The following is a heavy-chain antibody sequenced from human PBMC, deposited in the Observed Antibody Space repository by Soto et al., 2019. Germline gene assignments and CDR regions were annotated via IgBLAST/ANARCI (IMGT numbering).Heavy chain of an antibody. CDR1: GFTFSSYW. CDR3: ARDRVAAAGTAGHFDY. J-gene: IGHJ4*02. Sequence: PGGSLRLSCAASGFTFSSYWMSWVRQAPGKGLEWVANIKQDGSEKYYVDSVKGRFTISRDNAKNSLYLQMNSLRAEGTAVYYCARDRVAAAGTAGHFDYWGQGTLVTVSS. V-gene: IGHV3-7*01. CDR2: IKQDGSEK. D-gene: IGHD6-13*01.